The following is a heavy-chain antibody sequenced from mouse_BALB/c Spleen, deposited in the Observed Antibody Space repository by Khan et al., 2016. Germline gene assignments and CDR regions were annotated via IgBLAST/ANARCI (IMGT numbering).Heavy chain of an antibody. CDR3: TRIYDGYSGAMDY. J-gene: IGHJ4*01. CDR2: IRLRSDNYAI. D-gene: IGHD2-3*01. Sequence: DVKLEVSGGGLVQPGGSMKLSCVASGFTFSRYWMSWVRQSPEKGLEWVAEIRLRSDNYAIHYAESAKGKFSISRDDSKSRLYLQMNSLRAEDTGTYYCTRIYDGYSGAMDYWGQGTSVTVSS. CDR1: GFTFSRYW. V-gene: IGHV6-6*02.